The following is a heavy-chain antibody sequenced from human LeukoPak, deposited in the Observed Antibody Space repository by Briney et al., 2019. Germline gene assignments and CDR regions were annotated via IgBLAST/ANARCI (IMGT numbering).Heavy chain of an antibody. D-gene: IGHD6-19*01. Sequence: GGSLRFSCAVSGFTFSTYAMHWVRQAPGKGLEYVSAINSNGGSTYYADSVKGRFTISRDNSKNTLYLQMGSLRPEDMAVYYCAKGSGWLFYYYYMDVWGKGTTVTVSS. J-gene: IGHJ6*03. V-gene: IGHV3-64*02. CDR2: INSNGGST. CDR1: GFTFSTYA. CDR3: AKGSGWLFYYYYMDV.